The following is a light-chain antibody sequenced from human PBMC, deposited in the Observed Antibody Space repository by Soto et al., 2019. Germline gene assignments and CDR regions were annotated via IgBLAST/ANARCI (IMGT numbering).Light chain of an antibody. Sequence: EIVLTQSPATLSSSPGERATVSCRASQSIDTYLAWYQQKPGQAPRLLIYDASDRATGIPARFSGSGSGTAFTLTISGLEPEDFALYYCQQRYNWPLTFGGGTKVDIK. CDR3: QQRYNWPLT. V-gene: IGKV3-11*01. CDR1: QSIDTY. J-gene: IGKJ4*01. CDR2: DAS.